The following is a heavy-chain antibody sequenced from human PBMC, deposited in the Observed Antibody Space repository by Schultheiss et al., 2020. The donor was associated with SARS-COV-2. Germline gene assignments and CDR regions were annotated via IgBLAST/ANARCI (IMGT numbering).Heavy chain of an antibody. Sequence: GGSLRLSCAASGFTFSSYAMSWVRQAPGKGLEWVSLISWDGGSTYYADSVKGRFTISRDNSKNTLYLQMNSLRAEDTALYYCAKTAAAWTFYFDYWGQGTLVTVSS. CDR1: GFTFSSYA. D-gene: IGHD6-13*01. J-gene: IGHJ4*02. CDR3: AKTAAAWTFYFDY. V-gene: IGHV3-23*01. CDR2: ISWDGGST.